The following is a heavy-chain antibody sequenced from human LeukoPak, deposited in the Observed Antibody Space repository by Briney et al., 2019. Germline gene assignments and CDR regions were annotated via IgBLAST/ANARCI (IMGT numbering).Heavy chain of an antibody. CDR3: ASRRLRLGELSLYFEY. D-gene: IGHD3-16*02. Sequence: GGSLRLSCAASGFTFSTYNMNWVRQAPGKGLEWVSYISSSSSTIYYADSVEGRFTISRDNAKNSLYLQMDNLRAEDTAVYYCASRRLRLGELSLYFEYWGQGTLVIVSS. J-gene: IGHJ4*02. CDR1: GFTFSTYN. V-gene: IGHV3-48*04. CDR2: ISSSSSTI.